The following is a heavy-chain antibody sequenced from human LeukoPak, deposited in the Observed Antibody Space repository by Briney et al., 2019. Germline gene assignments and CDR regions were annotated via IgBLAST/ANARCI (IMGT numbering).Heavy chain of an antibody. J-gene: IGHJ4*02. CDR2: MNPNSGNT. Sequence: ASVKVSCKASGYTFTSYDINWVRQATGQGLEWMGWMNPNSGNTGYAQKFQGRVAITRNTSISTAYMELSSLRSEDTAVYYCARASITAKEWDYWGQGTLVTVSS. D-gene: IGHD3-3*01. V-gene: IGHV1-8*03. CDR3: ARASITAKEWDY. CDR1: GYTFTSYD.